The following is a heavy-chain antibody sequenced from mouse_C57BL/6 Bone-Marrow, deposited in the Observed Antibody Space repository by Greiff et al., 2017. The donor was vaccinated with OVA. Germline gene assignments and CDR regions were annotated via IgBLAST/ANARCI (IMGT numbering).Heavy chain of an antibody. J-gene: IGHJ4*01. V-gene: IGHV5-12*01. CDR2: ISNGGGST. D-gene: IGHD2-2*01. Sequence: EVKLVESGGGLVQPGGSLKLSCAASGFTFSDYYMYWVRQTPEKRLEWVAYISNGGGSTYYPDTVKGRFTISRDNAKNTLYLQMSRLKSEDTAMYYCARYGYDTGYWGQGTSVTVSS. CDR3: ARYGYDTGY. CDR1: GFTFSDYY.